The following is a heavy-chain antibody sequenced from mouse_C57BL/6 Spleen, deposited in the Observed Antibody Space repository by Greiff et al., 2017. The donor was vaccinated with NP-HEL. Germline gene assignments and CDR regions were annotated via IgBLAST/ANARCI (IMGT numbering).Heavy chain of an antibody. CDR1: GYTFTSYW. V-gene: IGHV1-64*01. J-gene: IGHJ4*01. D-gene: IGHD5-5*01. Sequence: QVQLQQSGAELVKPGASVKLSCKASGYTFTSYWMHWVKQRPGQGLEWIGMIHPNSGSTNYNEKFKSKATLTVDKSTSTAYMQLSSLTSEDSAVYYCARSDYPYAMDYWGQGTSVTVSS. CDR2: IHPNSGST. CDR3: ARSDYPYAMDY.